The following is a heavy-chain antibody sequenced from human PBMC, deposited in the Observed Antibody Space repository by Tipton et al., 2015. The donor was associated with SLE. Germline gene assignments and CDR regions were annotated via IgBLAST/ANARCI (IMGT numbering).Heavy chain of an antibody. CDR3: AREAYSSSWYSGDY. Sequence: QSGPEVKKPGASVKVSCKASGYTFTSYDINWVRQATGQGLEWMGWMNPNSGSTYYNPSLKSRVTISVDTSKNQFSLKLSSVTAADTAVYYCAREAYSSSWYSGDYWGQGTLVTVSS. D-gene: IGHD6-13*01. CDR2: MNPNSGST. V-gene: IGHV1-8*01. J-gene: IGHJ4*02. CDR1: GYTFTSYD.